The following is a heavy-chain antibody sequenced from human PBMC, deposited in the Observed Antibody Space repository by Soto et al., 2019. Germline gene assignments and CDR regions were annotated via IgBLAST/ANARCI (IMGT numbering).Heavy chain of an antibody. CDR3: ARGYYYIS. Sequence: EVQLVESGGGLIQPGGSLRLSCAASGLTVSNNYMSWVRQAPGKGLEWVSVIYPGGSTYYADSVKGRFTISRDSSKNTLYLQINTLRAEDTALYYCARGYYYISWGQGTLVTVSS. CDR2: IYPGGST. D-gene: IGHD3-22*01. CDR1: GLTVSNNY. V-gene: IGHV3-53*01. J-gene: IGHJ5*02.